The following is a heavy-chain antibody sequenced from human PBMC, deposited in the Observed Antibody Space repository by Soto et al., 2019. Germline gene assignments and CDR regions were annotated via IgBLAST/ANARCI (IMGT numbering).Heavy chain of an antibody. D-gene: IGHD6-19*01. CDR1: GFTFSTYA. CDR3: ANGESSGWPAFDY. Sequence: VQLLESGGGLVQPGGSLGLSCAASGFTFSTYAMSWVRQAPGKGLEWVSTISATDGGTYYADSVTGRFTNSRDNSKNTLSLQMNSLRADDTAVYYCANGESSGWPAFDYGGQGTLFTVSS. V-gene: IGHV3-23*01. CDR2: ISATDGGT. J-gene: IGHJ4*02.